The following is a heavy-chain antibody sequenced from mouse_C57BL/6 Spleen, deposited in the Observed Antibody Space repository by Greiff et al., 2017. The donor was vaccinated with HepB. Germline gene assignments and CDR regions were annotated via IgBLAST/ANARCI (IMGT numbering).Heavy chain of an antibody. Sequence: VQLQQSGPELVKPGASVKISCKASGYAFSSSWMNWVKQRPGKGLEWIGRIYPGDGNTNYNGKFKGKTTLTADKSSSTAYMQLSSLTSEDSAVYFCARESPRDIRTWLAYWGQGTLVTVSA. CDR1: GYAFSSSW. CDR2: IYPGDGNT. J-gene: IGHJ3*01. V-gene: IGHV1-82*01. D-gene: IGHD1-1*01. CDR3: ARESPRDIRTWLAY.